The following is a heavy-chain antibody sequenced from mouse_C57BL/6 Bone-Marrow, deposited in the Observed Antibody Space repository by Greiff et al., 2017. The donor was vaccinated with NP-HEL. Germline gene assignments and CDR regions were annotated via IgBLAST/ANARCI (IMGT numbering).Heavy chain of an antibody. Sequence: VQLQQPGAELVRPGSSVQLSCKASGYPFTSYWMDWVKPRPGPGLAWIGNIYPSDSDTHYNQKFKDKATLTVDKSSSTSYMQLSSLTSDDSAVYYCARGATPFAYWGQGTLVTVSA. V-gene: IGHV1-61*01. CDR2: IYPSDSDT. CDR3: ARGATPFAY. J-gene: IGHJ3*01. D-gene: IGHD3-1*01. CDR1: GYPFTSYW.